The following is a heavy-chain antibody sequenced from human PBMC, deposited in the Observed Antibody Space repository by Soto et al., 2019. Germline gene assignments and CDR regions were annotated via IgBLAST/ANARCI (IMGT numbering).Heavy chain of an antibody. CDR2: ISAYNGNT. D-gene: IGHD3-10*01. Sequence: GASVKVSCKASGYTFRTYGISWLRQAPGQGLEWMGWISAYNGNTNHAQKLQGRVTMTTDTSTSTAYMELRSLRSDDTAVYYCARGVGSGTYYNQYNWFDPWGQGTLVTVSS. CDR1: GYTFRTYG. CDR3: ARGVGSGTYYNQYNWFDP. V-gene: IGHV1-18*01. J-gene: IGHJ5*02.